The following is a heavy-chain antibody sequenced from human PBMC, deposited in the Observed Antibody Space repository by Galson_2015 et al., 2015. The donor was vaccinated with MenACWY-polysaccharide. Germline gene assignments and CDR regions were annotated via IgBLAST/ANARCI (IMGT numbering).Heavy chain of an antibody. J-gene: IGHJ3*02. V-gene: IGHV3-23*01. D-gene: IGHD3-10*01. CDR1: GFIFSSYA. CDR2: VSASGGST. Sequence: SLRLSCAASGFIFSSYAMSWVRQAPGKGLEWVSGVSASGGSTVYTDSAKGRFTMSRDNSKRSLYLQMNSLRAEDTAVYYCAKDTGPGEYAYSWGTFDIWGRGTMVTVSS. CDR3: AKDTGPGEYAYSWGTFDI.